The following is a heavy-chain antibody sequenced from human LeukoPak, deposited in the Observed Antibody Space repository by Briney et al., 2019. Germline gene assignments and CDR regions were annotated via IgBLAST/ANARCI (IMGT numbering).Heavy chain of an antibody. J-gene: IGHJ6*03. CDR2: IYSGGST. CDR1: GFTVSSNY. CDR3: AKTLRDYGDRSYYYYMDV. V-gene: IGHV3-53*01. D-gene: IGHD4-17*01. Sequence: GGSLRLSCAASGFTVSSNYMSWVRQAPGKGLEWVSVIYSGGSTYYADSVKGRFTISRDNSKNTLYLQMNSLRAEDTAVYYCAKTLRDYGDRSYYYYMDVWGKGTTVTISS.